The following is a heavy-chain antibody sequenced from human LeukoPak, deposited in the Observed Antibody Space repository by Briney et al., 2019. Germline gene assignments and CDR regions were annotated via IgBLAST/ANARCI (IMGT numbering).Heavy chain of an antibody. CDR1: GYSFNDYS. V-gene: IGHV1-2*06. CDR3: ARGGSGSGYLYYFDY. Sequence: ASVKVSCKASGYSFNDYSMHWVRQAPGQGLEWMGRINSNSGGTSYVQNFQGRVTMTRDTSINTAYMELSGLTSDGTAVYYCARGGSGSGYLYYFDYWGQGTLVSVSS. J-gene: IGHJ4*02. CDR2: INSNSGGT. D-gene: IGHD3-10*01.